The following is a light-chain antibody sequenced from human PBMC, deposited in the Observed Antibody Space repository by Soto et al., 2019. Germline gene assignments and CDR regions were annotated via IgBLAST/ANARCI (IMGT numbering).Light chain of an antibody. CDR2: DAS. CDR3: QQRSNWPPG. J-gene: IGKJ4*01. Sequence: EIVLTQSPATLSLSPGERATLSCRASQSVSSYLAWYQQKPGQAPRLLIYDASNRATGIPARFSGSGSGTDFTLTISSLEPEDFAGYSCQQRSNWPPGFGGGTKVEIK. CDR1: QSVSSY. V-gene: IGKV3-11*01.